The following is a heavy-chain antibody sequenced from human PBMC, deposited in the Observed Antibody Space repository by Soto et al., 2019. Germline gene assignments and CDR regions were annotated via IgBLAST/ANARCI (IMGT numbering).Heavy chain of an antibody. CDR1: GGSISSGGYS. CDR2: IYHSGST. Sequence: PSETLALTCAVSGGSISSGGYSWSWIRQPPGKGLEWIGYIYHSGSTYYNSSLKSRVTISVDRSKNQFSLKLSSVTAADTAVYYCARDQVPATPPTEFDTWGQGTLLTIS. CDR3: ARDQVPATPPTEFDT. D-gene: IGHD2-2*01. J-gene: IGHJ5*02. V-gene: IGHV4-30-2*01.